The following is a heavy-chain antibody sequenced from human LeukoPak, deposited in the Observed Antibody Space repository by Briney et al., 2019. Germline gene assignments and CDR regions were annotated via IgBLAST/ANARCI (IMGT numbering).Heavy chain of an antibody. J-gene: IGHJ4*02. CDR1: GFTVSTNY. CDR2: VYSGGNT. V-gene: IGHV3-53*01. D-gene: IGHD6-19*01. Sequence: GGSLRLSCAASGFTVSTNYMSWVRQAPGKGLEWVSVVYSGGNTYYSDSVKGRFTISRDNSKNTLFLQMNSLRAEDTAVYYCARGLAVPASYYFDYWGQGTLVTVSS. CDR3: ARGLAVPASYYFDY.